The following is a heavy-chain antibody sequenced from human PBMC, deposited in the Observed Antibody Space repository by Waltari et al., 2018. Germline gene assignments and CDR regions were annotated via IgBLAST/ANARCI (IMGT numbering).Heavy chain of an antibody. Sequence: EMRLVESGGSVTQPGRSLRLPCVAPGFRFADYSIHWVRQVPGKGLEWVSLISWNSGSIFYSDSLKSRVTISRDNSRNSLHLHINNLRSEDTALYFCARDMAGGGGTSGWIDFWGQGTLVTVSS. CDR1: GFRFADYS. J-gene: IGHJ4*02. D-gene: IGHD3-16*01. V-gene: IGHV3-43*01. CDR2: ISWNSGSI. CDR3: ARDMAGGGGTSGWIDF.